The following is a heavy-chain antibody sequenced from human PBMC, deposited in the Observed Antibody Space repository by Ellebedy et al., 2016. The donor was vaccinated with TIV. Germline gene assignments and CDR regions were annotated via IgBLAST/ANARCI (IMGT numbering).Heavy chain of an antibody. Sequence: PGGSLRLSCAASGFSFRSYWMSWVRQAPGKGLEWVANIYQDGSDQYYVDSVTGRFTISRDNANKSLFLQMNSLRVEDTAVYYCARRGSYGDYAVQVNSWFDTWGQGTLVTVSS. CDR3: ARRGSYGDYAVQVNSWFDT. CDR2: IYQDGSDQ. V-gene: IGHV3-7*01. D-gene: IGHD4-17*01. CDR1: GFSFRSYW. J-gene: IGHJ5*02.